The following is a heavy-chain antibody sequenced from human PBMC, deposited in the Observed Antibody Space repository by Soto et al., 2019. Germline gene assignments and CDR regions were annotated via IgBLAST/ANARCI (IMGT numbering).Heavy chain of an antibody. CDR3: ARQEDSDWPIFDF. CDR2: IYSNGNT. Sequence: PSETLSLTCTVSGASISGYYWAWIRQPPGRGLEWIGFIYSNGNTKSNPSLRSRVTFSADTSKNQFFLKLNSVTAADTAVYHCARQEDSDWPIFDFWGQGSLVTVSS. J-gene: IGHJ4*02. V-gene: IGHV4-59*08. CDR1: GASISGYY. D-gene: IGHD3-9*01.